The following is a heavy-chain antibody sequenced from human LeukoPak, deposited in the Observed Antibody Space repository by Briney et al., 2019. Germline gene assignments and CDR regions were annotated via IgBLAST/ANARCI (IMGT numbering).Heavy chain of an antibody. J-gene: IGHJ4*02. CDR1: GFTFSSYG. D-gene: IGHD2-15*01. Sequence: PGTSLRLSCAASGFTFSSYGMHWVRQAPGKGLEWVTFISYDGGNEYYADSVKGRFTISRDNAKNSLYLQMNSLRAEDTAVYYCARARGGYCSGGSCYSTYYFDYWGQGTLVTVSS. V-gene: IGHV3-30*03. CDR2: ISYDGGNE. CDR3: ARARGGYCSGGSCYSTYYFDY.